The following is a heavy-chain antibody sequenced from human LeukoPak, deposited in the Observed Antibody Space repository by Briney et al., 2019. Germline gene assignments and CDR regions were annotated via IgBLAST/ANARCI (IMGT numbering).Heavy chain of an antibody. Sequence: SVKVSCKASGGTFSSYAISWVRQAPGQGLEWMGGIIPIFGIANYAQKFQGRVTITTDESTSTAYMELSSLRSEDTAVYYCARDGRGDSSGRGFYYYYYMDVWGKGTTVTVSS. CDR2: IIPIFGIA. V-gene: IGHV1-69*05. CDR1: GGTFSSYA. J-gene: IGHJ6*03. D-gene: IGHD6-19*01. CDR3: ARDGRGDSSGRGFYYYYYMDV.